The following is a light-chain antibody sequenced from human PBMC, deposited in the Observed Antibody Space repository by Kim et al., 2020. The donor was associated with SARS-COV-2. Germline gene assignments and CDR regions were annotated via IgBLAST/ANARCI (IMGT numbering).Light chain of an antibody. V-gene: IGLV1-44*01. CDR1: RSNIGSNV. Sequence: ELTQPPSASGTPGQRVTISCSGSRSNIGSNVVNWYQQLPGTAPKLLIYSNDYRPSGVPDRFSGSKSGTSASLAISELQSEDEADYYCAAWDDSLNGSVFGGGTQLTVL. CDR3: AAWDDSLNGSV. CDR2: SND. J-gene: IGLJ7*01.